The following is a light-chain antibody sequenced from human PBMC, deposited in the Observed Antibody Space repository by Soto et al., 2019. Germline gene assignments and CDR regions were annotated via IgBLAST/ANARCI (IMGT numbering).Light chain of an antibody. CDR2: EGT. CDR3: CSYAGSTTLYV. CDR1: SSYLGSYNL. J-gene: IGLJ1*01. Sequence: QSVLTQPASVYGSPGKTITIPCNGASSYLGSYNLVSCFRQHPGKVPKLIIYEGTKRPSGVSDRFSRSKSGNTASLTISGLQAEDEADYYCCSYAGSTTLYVFGTGTKVTVL. V-gene: IGLV2-23*01.